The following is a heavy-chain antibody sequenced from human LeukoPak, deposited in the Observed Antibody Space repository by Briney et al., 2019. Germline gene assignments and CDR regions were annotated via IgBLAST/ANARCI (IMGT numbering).Heavy chain of an antibody. CDR3: ARGEDNADEYLREDY. V-gene: IGHV3-21*04. J-gene: IGHJ4*02. CDR2: ISDDSNYI. D-gene: IGHD3-16*01. Sequence: GGSLRLSCAASGFTFSDYSMNWVRQAPGKGLEWVSSISDDSNYIYYADSVKGRFTISRDNAKNSLYLQMNSLRADDTAVYYCARGEDNADEYLREDYWGQGILVTVSS. CDR1: GFTFSDYS.